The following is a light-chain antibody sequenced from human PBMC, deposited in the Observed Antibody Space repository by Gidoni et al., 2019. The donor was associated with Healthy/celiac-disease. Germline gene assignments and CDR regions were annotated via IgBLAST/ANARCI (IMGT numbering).Light chain of an antibody. CDR1: QSVSSN. CDR3: QQYNNWPPYT. J-gene: IGKJ2*01. CDR2: GAS. V-gene: IGKV3-15*01. Sequence: ELVMTQSPATLSVSPGERATLSCRASQSVSSNLAWYQQNPGEAPRLLIYGASTRATGIPARFSGSRSGTEFTLPISSLQSEDFAVYYCQQYNNWPPYTFGQGTKLEIK.